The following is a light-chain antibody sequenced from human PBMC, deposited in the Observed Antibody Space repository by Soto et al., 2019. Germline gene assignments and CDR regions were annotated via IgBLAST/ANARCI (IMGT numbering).Light chain of an antibody. Sequence: DLVITHSPRSLPVTHTNPAPISCRHRQTLLHSNGYNYLDWYLQKPGQSPQLLIYLGSNRASGVPDRFSGSGSGTDFTLKISRVEAEDVGVYYCMQGTHWPITFGQGTRLEIK. CDR3: MQGTHWPIT. CDR2: LGS. V-gene: IGKV2-28*01. J-gene: IGKJ5*01. CDR1: QTLLHSNGYNY.